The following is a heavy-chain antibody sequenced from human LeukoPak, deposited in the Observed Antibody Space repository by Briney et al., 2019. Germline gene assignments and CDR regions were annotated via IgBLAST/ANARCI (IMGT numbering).Heavy chain of an antibody. V-gene: IGHV4-38-2*02. J-gene: IGHJ4*02. Sequence: PSETLSLTCSLSGSSMSRGYYWCWIRQPPGKGLQGIASIFYSGTTWYNPSLRSRVSISVDTSKNEFSLKLSSVTAADTAVYYCARMYSSSWLYYFDYWGQGTLVTVSS. D-gene: IGHD6-13*01. CDR2: IFYSGTT. CDR3: ARMYSSSWLYYFDY. CDR1: GSSMSRGYY.